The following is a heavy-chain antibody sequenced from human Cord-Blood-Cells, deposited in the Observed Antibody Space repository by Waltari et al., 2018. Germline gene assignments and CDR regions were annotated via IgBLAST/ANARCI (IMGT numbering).Heavy chain of an antibody. J-gene: IGHJ1*01. Sequence: EVQLLESGGGLVQPGGSLRLSCAASGFTFSSYAMSWVRQAPGKGLEWVSAISGSGGSTYYADSVKGRFTISRDNSKNTLYLQMNSPRAEDTAVYYCAKDRAAAGKAEYFQHWGQGTLVTVSS. CDR2: ISGSGGST. V-gene: IGHV3-23*01. D-gene: IGHD6-13*01. CDR1: GFTFSSYA. CDR3: AKDRAAAGKAEYFQH.